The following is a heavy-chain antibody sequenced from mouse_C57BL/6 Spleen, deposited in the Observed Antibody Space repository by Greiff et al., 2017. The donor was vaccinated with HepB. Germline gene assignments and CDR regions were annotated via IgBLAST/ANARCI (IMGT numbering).Heavy chain of an antibody. V-gene: IGHV5-4*03. CDR2: ISDGGSYT. Sequence: EVKVVESGGGLVKPGGSLKLSCAASGFTFSSYAMSWVRQTPEKRLEWVATISDGGSYTYYPDNVKGRFTISRDNAKNNLYLQMSHLKSEDTAMYYCASRANSYYFDYWGQGTTLTVSS. D-gene: IGHD4-1*01. J-gene: IGHJ2*01. CDR1: GFTFSSYA. CDR3: ASRANSYYFDY.